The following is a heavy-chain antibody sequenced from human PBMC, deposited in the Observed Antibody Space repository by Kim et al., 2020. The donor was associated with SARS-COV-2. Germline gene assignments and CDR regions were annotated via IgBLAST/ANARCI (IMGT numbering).Heavy chain of an antibody. V-gene: IGHV1-69*13. CDR1: GGTFSSYA. Sequence: SVKVSCKASGGTFSSYAISWVRQAPGQGLEWMGGIIPIFGTANYAQKFQGRVTITADESTSTAYMELSSLRSEDTAVYYCARTGYGDYRFDYWGQGTLVTVSS. D-gene: IGHD4-17*01. CDR3: ARTGYGDYRFDY. J-gene: IGHJ4*02. CDR2: IIPIFGTA.